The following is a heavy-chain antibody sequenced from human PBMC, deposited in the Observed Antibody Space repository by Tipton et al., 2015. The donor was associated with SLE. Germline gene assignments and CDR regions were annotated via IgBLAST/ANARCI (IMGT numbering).Heavy chain of an antibody. CDR2: ISSSSSYI. CDR1: GFTFSSYA. CDR3: ARDTAMVSAFDI. D-gene: IGHD5-18*01. J-gene: IGHJ3*02. Sequence: SLRLSCAASGFTFSSYAMSWVRQAPGKGLEWVSSISSSSSYIYYADSVKGRFTISRDNAKNSLYLQMNSLRAEDTAVYYCARDTAMVSAFDIWGQGTMVTVSS. V-gene: IGHV3-21*01.